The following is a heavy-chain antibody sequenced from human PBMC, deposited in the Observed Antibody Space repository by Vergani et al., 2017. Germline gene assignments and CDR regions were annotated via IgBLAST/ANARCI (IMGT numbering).Heavy chain of an antibody. J-gene: IGHJ6*02. CDR2: IYTSGST. D-gene: IGHD6-13*01. CDR1: GGSISSGSYY. Sequence: QVQLQESGPGLVKPSQTLSLTCTVSGGSISSGSYYWSWIRQPAGKGLEWIGRIYTSGSTNYNPSLKSRVTISVDTSKNQFSLKLSSVTAADTAVYYCARGSSSPQNPYYYYGMDVWGQGTTVTVSS. V-gene: IGHV4-61*02. CDR3: ARGSSSPQNPYYYYGMDV.